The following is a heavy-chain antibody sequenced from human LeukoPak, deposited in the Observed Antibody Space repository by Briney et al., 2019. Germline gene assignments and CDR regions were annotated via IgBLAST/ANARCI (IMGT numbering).Heavy chain of an antibody. CDR2: INHSGST. D-gene: IGHD3-22*01. J-gene: IGHJ4*02. CDR3: ARDPGYYDSSGYRY. V-gene: IGHV4-34*01. CDR1: GGSFSGYY. Sequence: SETLSLTCAVYGGSFSGYYWSWIRQPPGKGLEWIGEINHSGSTNYNPSLKSRVTISVDTSKNQFSLKLSSVTAADTAVYYCARDPGYYDSSGYRYWGQGTLVTVSS.